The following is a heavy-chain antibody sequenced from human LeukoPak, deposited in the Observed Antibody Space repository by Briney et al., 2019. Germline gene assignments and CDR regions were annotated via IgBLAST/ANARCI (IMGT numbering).Heavy chain of an antibody. CDR3: AKEVDCPSDCLFFHS. V-gene: IGHV3-43*01. J-gene: IGHJ4*02. Sequence: QPGGSLRLSCAASGFTFDRFTIHWVRQTPGKGLEWVSLVNRRGHTFYADSVEGRFTISRDNSRNSVFLQMNSLRPEDTALYHCAKEVDCPSDCLFFHSWGQGTLVTVSS. D-gene: IGHD2-21*02. CDR1: GFTFDRFT. CDR2: VNRRGHT.